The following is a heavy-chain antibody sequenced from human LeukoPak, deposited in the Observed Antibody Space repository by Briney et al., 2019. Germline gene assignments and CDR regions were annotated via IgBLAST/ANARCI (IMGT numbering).Heavy chain of an antibody. CDR3: ARDPLGHQVATITDQYYFDY. CDR2: ISAYNGNT. D-gene: IGHD5-12*01. Sequence: ASVKVSCKASGYTFTSYGISWVRQAPGQGLEWMGWISAYNGNTNYAQKLQGRVTMTTDTSTSTAYMELRSLRSDDTAVYYCARDPLGHQVATITDQYYFDYWGQGTLVTVSS. CDR1: GYTFTSYG. V-gene: IGHV1-18*01. J-gene: IGHJ4*02.